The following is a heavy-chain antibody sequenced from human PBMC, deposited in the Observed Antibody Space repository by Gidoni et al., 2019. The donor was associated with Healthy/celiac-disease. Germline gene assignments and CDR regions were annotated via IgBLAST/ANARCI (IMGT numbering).Heavy chain of an antibody. CDR1: GGTVSSYA. D-gene: IGHD2-15*01. Sequence: QVQLVQSGAEVKKPGSSVKVSCKASGGTVSSYAISWVRQAPGQGLEWMGGIIPIFGTANYAQKFQGRVTITADESTSTAYMELSSLRSEDTAVYYCARDGEYCSGGSCYEAFWFDPWGQGTLVTVSS. CDR2: IIPIFGTA. J-gene: IGHJ5*02. CDR3: ARDGEYCSGGSCYEAFWFDP. V-gene: IGHV1-69*01.